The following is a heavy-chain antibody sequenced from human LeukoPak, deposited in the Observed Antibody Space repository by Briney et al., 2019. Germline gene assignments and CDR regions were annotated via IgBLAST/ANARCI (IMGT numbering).Heavy chain of an antibody. CDR2: ISGSGGTT. CDR3: AKDRLPLVRGIDY. V-gene: IGHV3-23*01. Sequence: RPGGSLRLSCAASGFTFSSHAVSWVRQAPGKGLEWVSAISGSGGTTYYADSVKGRFTISRDNSKNTLYLQMNSLRAEDTAVYYCAKDRLPLVRGIDYWGQGTLVTVSS. CDR1: GFTFSSHA. J-gene: IGHJ4*02. D-gene: IGHD3-10*01.